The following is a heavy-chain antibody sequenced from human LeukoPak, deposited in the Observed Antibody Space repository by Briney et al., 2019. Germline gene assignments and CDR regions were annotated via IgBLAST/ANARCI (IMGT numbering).Heavy chain of an antibody. CDR1: GGSIGSGDYY. CDR3: ARAGIAVAAPDY. Sequence: SETLSLTXTVSGGSIGSGDYYWSWIGQPPGKGLQWIGYIYYSGSTYYNPSLKSRVTISVDTSKNQFSLKLSSVTAADTAVYYCARAGIAVAAPDYWGQGTLVTVSS. D-gene: IGHD6-19*01. CDR2: IYYSGST. V-gene: IGHV4-30-4*08. J-gene: IGHJ4*02.